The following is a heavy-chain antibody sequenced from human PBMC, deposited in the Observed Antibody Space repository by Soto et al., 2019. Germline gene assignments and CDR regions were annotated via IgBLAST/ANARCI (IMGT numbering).Heavy chain of an antibody. V-gene: IGHV3-30-3*01. Sequence: QVQLVESGGGVVQPGRSLRLSCAASGFTFSSYAMHWVRQAPGKGLDWVAVISYDGSNTYYADSVKGRFTISRDNSKNTLYLQMDSLRAEDTAVYYCARGRDDYSYGNSRPIDYWGQGTLVTVSS. J-gene: IGHJ4*02. D-gene: IGHD4-4*01. CDR1: GFTFSSYA. CDR2: ISYDGSNT. CDR3: ARGRDDYSYGNSRPIDY.